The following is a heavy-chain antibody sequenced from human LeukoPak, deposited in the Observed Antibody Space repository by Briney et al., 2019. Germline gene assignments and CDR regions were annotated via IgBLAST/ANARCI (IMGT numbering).Heavy chain of an antibody. D-gene: IGHD7-27*01. Sequence: PGGSLRLSCAASGFTYSSYAMNWVRQAPGKGLEWVSSISGGGDRTFYADSVKGRFTISRDNSKNTLYLQMNSRRVEDTAVYYCAHLPTGDVWVHWGQGALVTVSS. J-gene: IGHJ4*02. V-gene: IGHV3-23*01. CDR2: ISGGGDRT. CDR3: AHLPTGDVWVH. CDR1: GFTYSSYA.